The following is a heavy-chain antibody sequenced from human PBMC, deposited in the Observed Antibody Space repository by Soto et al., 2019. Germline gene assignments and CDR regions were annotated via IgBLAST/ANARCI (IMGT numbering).Heavy chain of an antibody. J-gene: IGHJ5*02. CDR3: AREYSSSSVVWFDP. CDR1: GGSISSGDYY. V-gene: IGHV4-30-4*02. CDR2: IYNSGST. D-gene: IGHD6-6*01. Sequence: PSETLSLTCTVSGGSISSGDYYWSWIRQPPGKGLEWIGYIYNSGSTYYNPSLKSRVTISVDTSKNQFSLKLRSVTAADTAVYYCAREYSSSSVVWFDPWGQGTLVTVSS.